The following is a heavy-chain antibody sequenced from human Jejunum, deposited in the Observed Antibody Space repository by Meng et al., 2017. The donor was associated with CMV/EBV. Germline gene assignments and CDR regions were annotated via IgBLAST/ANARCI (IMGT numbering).Heavy chain of an antibody. D-gene: IGHD2/OR15-2a*01. CDR2: LIPVLNKA. V-gene: IGHV1-69*10. CDR1: GGSFSTYT. J-gene: IGHJ4*02. CDR3: ARGRGNQPLFDF. Sequence: VQLVQSGSGVKKPGSSVKVACKTSGGSFSTYTFSWVRQAPGQGLEWMGGLIPVLNKAKSAPRFQDRVTFTADETTTTAYMELSSLTFEDTAVYFCARGRGNQPLFDFWGQGTLVTVSS.